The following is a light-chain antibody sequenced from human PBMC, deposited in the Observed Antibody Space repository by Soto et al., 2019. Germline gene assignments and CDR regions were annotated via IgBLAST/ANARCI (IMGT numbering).Light chain of an antibody. Sequence: EIQMAQTRATVRRSAEESRTRSSPSRQSVSTNLAWYQQKPGQVPRVLIYGASTRATEIPARFSGSRSGTECTVTVVGLPAEHFALYIWLQYHILWAFGQGTKVDIK. V-gene: IGKV3-15*01. CDR3: LQYHILWA. CDR1: QSVSTN. J-gene: IGKJ1*01. CDR2: GAS.